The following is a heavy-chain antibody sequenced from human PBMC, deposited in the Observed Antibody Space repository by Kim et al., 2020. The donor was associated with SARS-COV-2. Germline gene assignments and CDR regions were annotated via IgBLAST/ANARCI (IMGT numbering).Heavy chain of an antibody. V-gene: IGHV3-43*01. D-gene: IGHD5-18*01. CDR3: AKGGSGYSYGYGFDY. J-gene: IGHJ4*02. Sequence: DSVKGRFTSSRDNSKNSLYLQMNSLRPEDTALYYCAKGGSGYSYGYGFDYWGQGTLVTVSS.